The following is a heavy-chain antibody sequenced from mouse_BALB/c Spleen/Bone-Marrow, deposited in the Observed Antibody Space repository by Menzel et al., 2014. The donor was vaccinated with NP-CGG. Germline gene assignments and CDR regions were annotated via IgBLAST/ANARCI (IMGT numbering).Heavy chain of an antibody. J-gene: IGHJ3*01. Sequence: EVPLQESGAALVKPGASVKLSCTASGFNIKDTYMHWVKQRPEQGLEWIGRIDPANGNIKYDPKFQGKATITADTSSNTAYLQLSSLTSEDTAVYYCAPYYYGLFFANWGKGTLVTVSA. CDR3: APYYYGLFFAN. D-gene: IGHD1-1*01. CDR2: IDPANGNI. V-gene: IGHV14-3*02. CDR1: GFNIKDTY.